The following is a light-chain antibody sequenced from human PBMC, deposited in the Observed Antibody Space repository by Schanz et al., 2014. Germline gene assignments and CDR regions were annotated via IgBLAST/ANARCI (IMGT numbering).Light chain of an antibody. J-gene: IGLJ3*02. CDR2: DTN. CDR3: LINYSGRRV. CDR1: TGAVTSAHW. Sequence: QAVVTQEPSLTVSPGGTVTLTCGSSTGAVTSAHWPYWLQQKPGQAPRTLIYDTNNKLSLTPARFSGSLLGGKAALTRSGALLEDEAYYSCLINYSGRRVFGGGAKLTVL. V-gene: IGLV7-46*01.